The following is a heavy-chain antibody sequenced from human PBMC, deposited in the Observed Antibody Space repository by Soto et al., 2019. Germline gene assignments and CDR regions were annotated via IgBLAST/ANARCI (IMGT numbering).Heavy chain of an antibody. Sequence: LSQTLSPTCAISGDSVFSNSADWNWIRQSPSRGLEWLGRTYYRSKWHNDYALSVKSRITIKPDTSKNQLSLQLNSVTPEDTAVYYCARGEYCSIRACYAIHYDGLHAWGQGTTVTVFS. V-gene: IGHV6-1*01. CDR3: ARGEYCSIRACYAIHYDGLHA. CDR2: TYYRSKWHN. D-gene: IGHD2-2*01. CDR1: GDSVFSNSAD. J-gene: IGHJ6*02.